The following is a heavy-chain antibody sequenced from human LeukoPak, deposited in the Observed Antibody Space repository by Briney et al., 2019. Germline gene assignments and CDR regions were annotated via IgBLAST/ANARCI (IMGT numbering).Heavy chain of an antibody. CDR3: ARHFWSGYSWFDP. J-gene: IGHJ5*02. CDR2: ISAYNCNT. Sequence: ASVKVSCKASGYTFTSYGISWVRQAPGQGLEGMGWISAYNCNTNYAQKLQGRVTMTTDTSTSTAYMELRSLRSDDTAVYYCARHFWSGYSWFDPWGQGTLVTVSS. CDR1: GYTFTSYG. D-gene: IGHD3-3*02. V-gene: IGHV1-18*01.